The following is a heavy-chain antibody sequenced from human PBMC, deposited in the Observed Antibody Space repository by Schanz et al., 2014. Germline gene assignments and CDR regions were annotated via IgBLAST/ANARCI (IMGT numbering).Heavy chain of an antibody. CDR1: GYTFIDYS. V-gene: IGHV1-2*06. CDR2: ITPKTGVT. J-gene: IGHJ6*02. Sequence: QVRLVQSGAEVKKPGASVKVSCKASGYTFIDYSLNWVQQAPGQGLEWLGRITPKTGVTNYAQKFNDRVAMAGEASTNTVYMELGGVTSDDMAVYYCAREDVVVVGVDFCYYYGMDVWGQGTTVVVSS. CDR3: AREDVVVVGVDFCYYYGMDV. D-gene: IGHD3-3*01.